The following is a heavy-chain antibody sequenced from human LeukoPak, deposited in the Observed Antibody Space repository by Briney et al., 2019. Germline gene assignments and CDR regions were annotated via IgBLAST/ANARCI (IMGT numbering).Heavy chain of an antibody. D-gene: IGHD1-26*01. Sequence: SETLSLTCTVSGGSVSSGSYYWSWIRQPPGRGLEWIGFIYYSGSTNYNPSLKSRVTISVDRSKNQFSLKLNSVTAAVTAVYYCARDRVGGATAAFDIWGQGTMVTASS. CDR1: GGSVSSGSYY. J-gene: IGHJ3*02. CDR2: IYYSGST. CDR3: ARDRVGGATAAFDI. V-gene: IGHV4-61*01.